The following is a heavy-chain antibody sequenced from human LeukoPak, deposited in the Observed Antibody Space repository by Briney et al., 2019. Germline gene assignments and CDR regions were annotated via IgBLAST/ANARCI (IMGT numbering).Heavy chain of an antibody. CDR1: GFSFSSYI. J-gene: IGHJ4*02. CDR2: ISTSSTYI. D-gene: IGHD3-16*01. CDR3: AIVEGGPGFYY. Sequence: GGTLRLSCAASGFSFSSYIMNWVRQAPGKGLEWVSSISTSSTYIYYADSVKGRFTISRDNAKNSLYLQTNSLRAEDTAMYYCAIVEGGPGFYYWGQGTLVTVSS. V-gene: IGHV3-21*01.